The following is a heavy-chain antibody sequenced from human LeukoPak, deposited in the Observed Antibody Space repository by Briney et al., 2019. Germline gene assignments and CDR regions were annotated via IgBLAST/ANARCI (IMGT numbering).Heavy chain of an antibody. CDR3: AKSGIAAAGQRGYFDY. CDR1: GFTFSSYG. Sequence: GRSLRLSCAASGFTFSSYGMHWVRQAPGKGLEWVAVMSNDGSNKYYADSMKGRFTISRDNSKNTLYLQMNSLRAEDTAIYYCAKSGIAAAGQRGYFDYWGQGTLVTVSS. CDR2: MSNDGSNK. D-gene: IGHD6-13*01. J-gene: IGHJ4*02. V-gene: IGHV3-30*18.